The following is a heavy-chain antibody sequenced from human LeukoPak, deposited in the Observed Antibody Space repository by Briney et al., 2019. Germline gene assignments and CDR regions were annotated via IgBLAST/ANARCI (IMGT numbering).Heavy chain of an antibody. Sequence: ASVKVSCKASGYTFTSYYMHWVRQAPGQGLEWMGIINPSGGSTSYAQKFQGRVTMTRDTSISTAYMELSRLRSDDTAVYYCARVSSSWYLDAFDIWGQGTMVTVSS. CDR3: ARVSSSWYLDAFDI. CDR2: INPSGGST. J-gene: IGHJ3*02. D-gene: IGHD6-13*01. CDR1: GYTFTSYY. V-gene: IGHV1-46*01.